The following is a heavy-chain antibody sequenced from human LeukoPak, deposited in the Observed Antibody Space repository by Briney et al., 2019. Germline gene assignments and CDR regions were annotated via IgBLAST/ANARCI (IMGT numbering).Heavy chain of an antibody. J-gene: IGHJ4*02. CDR1: GNTLTEFS. D-gene: IGHD3-22*01. Sequence: PEASVKVSCKLSGNTLTEFSMHWVRQAPGKGLEWMGGFDPEDGKTIYAQKFQGRVTMTEDTSTDTAYMELSSLRSDDTAVYYCARGSPNYDSSGYYLGDIDYWGQGTLVTVSS. CDR3: ARGSPNYDSSGYYLGDIDY. V-gene: IGHV1-24*01. CDR2: FDPEDGKT.